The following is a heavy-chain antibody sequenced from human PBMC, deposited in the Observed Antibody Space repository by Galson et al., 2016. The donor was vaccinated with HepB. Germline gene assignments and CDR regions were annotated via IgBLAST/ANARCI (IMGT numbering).Heavy chain of an antibody. D-gene: IGHD2/OR15-2a*01. V-gene: IGHV1-3*01. Sequence: SVKVSCKASGYTFSTCAIHWVRQAPGQGLEWMGWINAGTGDTRYSQNFQGGVTITRDTSASTAYMELSSLRSEDTAVYYCASLREYPVWGQGTTVTVSS. J-gene: IGHJ6*02. CDR1: GYTFSTCA. CDR3: ASLREYPV. CDR2: INAGTGDT.